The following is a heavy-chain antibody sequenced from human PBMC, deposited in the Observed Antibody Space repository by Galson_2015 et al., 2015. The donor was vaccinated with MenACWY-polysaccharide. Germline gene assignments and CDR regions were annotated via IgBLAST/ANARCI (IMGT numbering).Heavy chain of an antibody. Sequence: SLRLSCAASGFTFSSYAMHWVRQAPGKGLEWVAVISCNGNNIYYADSEEGRFTISRDNFKSTLYLQMNSLRPEDTGVYYCARSYCDRTTCYGMDVWGQGTMVTVSS. CDR1: GFTFSSYA. D-gene: IGHD2-21*01. V-gene: IGHV3-30-3*01. CDR2: ISCNGNNI. CDR3: ARSYCDRTTCYGMDV. J-gene: IGHJ6*02.